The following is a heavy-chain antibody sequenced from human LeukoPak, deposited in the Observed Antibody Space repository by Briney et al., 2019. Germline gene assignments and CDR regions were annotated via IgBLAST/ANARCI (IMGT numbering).Heavy chain of an antibody. CDR3: ARAIDSSSWYFFRWFDP. CDR1: GGSFSGYY. J-gene: IGHJ5*02. CDR2: INHSGST. Sequence: SETLSLTCAVYGGSFSGYYWSWIRQPPGKGLEWIGEINHSGSTNYNPSLKSRVTISVDTSKNQFSLKLSSVTAADTAVYYCARAIDSSSWYFFRWFDPWGQGTLVTVSS. V-gene: IGHV4-34*01. D-gene: IGHD6-13*01.